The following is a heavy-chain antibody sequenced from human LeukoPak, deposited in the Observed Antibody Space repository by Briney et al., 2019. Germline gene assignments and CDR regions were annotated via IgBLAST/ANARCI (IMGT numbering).Heavy chain of an antibody. V-gene: IGHV3-23*01. CDR3: AKAGIYDSSGYYFDY. J-gene: IGHJ4*02. CDR2: ISGSGGST. D-gene: IGHD3-22*01. Sequence: GGSLRLSCAASGFTFSSYAMGWVRQAPGKGLEWVSAISGSGGSTYYADSVKGRFTISRDNSKNTLYLQMNSLRAEDTAVYYCAKAGIYDSSGYYFDYWGQGTLVTVSS. CDR1: GFTFSSYA.